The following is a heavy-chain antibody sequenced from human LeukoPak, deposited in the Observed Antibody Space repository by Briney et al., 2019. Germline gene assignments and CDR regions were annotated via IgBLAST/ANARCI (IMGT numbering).Heavy chain of an antibody. D-gene: IGHD6-19*01. J-gene: IGHJ4*02. CDR3: ARDSSGWYRGVDS. V-gene: IGHV3-74*01. Sequence: GGSLRLSCAASGFTFSSYWMHWVRQVPGKGPVWVSRINSDGSNTRYADSVKGRFTISRDNAKNSLDLQMNSLRAEDTAVYYCARDSSGWYRGVDSWGQGTLVTVSS. CDR2: INSDGSNT. CDR1: GFTFSSYW.